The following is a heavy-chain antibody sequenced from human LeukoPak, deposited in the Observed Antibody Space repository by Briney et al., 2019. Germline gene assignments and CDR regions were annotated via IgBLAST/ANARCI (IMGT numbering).Heavy chain of an antibody. CDR1: GFTFDNYA. Sequence: PGGSLRLSCAASGFTFDNYAMAWVRQAPGKGLEWVSTICGSCANTHYADSVKGRFTISRDNSKNTLYLQMSSLRAEDTAVYYCAKDVGEVMFDYWGQGTLVTVFS. CDR2: ICGSCANT. V-gene: IGHV3-23*01. CDR3: AKDVGEVMFDY. J-gene: IGHJ4*02. D-gene: IGHD1-26*01.